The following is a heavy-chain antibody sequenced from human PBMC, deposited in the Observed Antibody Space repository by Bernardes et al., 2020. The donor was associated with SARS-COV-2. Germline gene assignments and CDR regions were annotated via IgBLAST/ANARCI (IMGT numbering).Heavy chain of an antibody. CDR2: IYYSGST. Sequence: SEPLSLTCTVSGGSISSYYWSWIRQPPGKGLEWIGYIYYSGSTNYNPSLKSRVTISVDTSKNQFSLKLSSVTAADTAVYYCARGNTVVNNWFDPWGQGTLVTVSS. CDR1: GGSISSYY. V-gene: IGHV4-59*01. J-gene: IGHJ5*02. D-gene: IGHD2-15*01. CDR3: ARGNTVVNNWFDP.